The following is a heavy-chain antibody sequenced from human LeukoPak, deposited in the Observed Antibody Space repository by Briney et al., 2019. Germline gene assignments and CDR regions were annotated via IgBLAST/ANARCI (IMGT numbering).Heavy chain of an antibody. Sequence: SVKVSCKASGGTFSSYAISWVRQAPGQGLEWMGRIIPIFGIANYAQKFQGRVTITADKSTSTACMELSSLRSEDTAVYYCATPMPYYDSSGYYSDYYYGTDVWGQGTTVTVSS. CDR1: GGTFSSYA. V-gene: IGHV1-69*04. J-gene: IGHJ6*02. D-gene: IGHD3-22*01. CDR3: ATPMPYYDSSGYYSDYYYGTDV. CDR2: IIPIFGIA.